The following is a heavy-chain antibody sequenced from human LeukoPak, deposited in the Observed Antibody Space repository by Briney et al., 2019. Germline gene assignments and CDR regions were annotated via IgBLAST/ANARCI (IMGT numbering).Heavy chain of an antibody. V-gene: IGHV3-23*01. J-gene: IGHJ6*02. CDR1: GFTLSNYA. D-gene: IGHD3-16*01. CDR2: ISGSDGST. Sequence: GGSLRLSCAASGFTLSNYAMSWVRQAPGKGLEWVSIISGSDGSTYYADSVKGRFTISRDNSKNTVYLQMNSLRAEDTAVYYCAKDLARGGAPGYYYGMDVWGQGTTVTVSS. CDR3: AKDLARGGAPGYYYGMDV.